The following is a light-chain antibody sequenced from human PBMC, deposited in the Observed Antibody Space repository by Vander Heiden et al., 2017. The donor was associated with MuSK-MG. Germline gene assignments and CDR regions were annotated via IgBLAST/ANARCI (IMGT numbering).Light chain of an antibody. V-gene: IGLV3-19*01. CDR3: TSRDTSGNRV. CDR2: GKT. Sequence: SSELTQDPAVSVALGQTVRITCQGDRLRIYYASWYQQKPGQAPTLVMYGKTNRPAGIPDRFSGSRSGNTASLTITGAQAEDEADYYCTSRDTSGNRVFGGGTKLTVL. CDR1: RLRIYY. J-gene: IGLJ3*02.